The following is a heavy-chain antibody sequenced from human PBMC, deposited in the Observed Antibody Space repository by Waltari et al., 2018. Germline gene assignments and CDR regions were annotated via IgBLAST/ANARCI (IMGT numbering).Heavy chain of an antibody. CDR2: INHSGST. Sequence: QVQLQQWGAGLLKPSETLSLTCAVYGGSFSGYYWSWIRQPPGKGREWIGEINHSGSTNYSPSRKSRVTISVYTTKNQFSRKLSSVNAADTAVYYCARGVGYCSSTSCPRFMDVWGKGTTVTVSS. V-gene: IGHV4-34*01. D-gene: IGHD2-2*01. CDR3: ARGVGYCSSTSCPRFMDV. CDR1: GGSFSGYY. J-gene: IGHJ6*03.